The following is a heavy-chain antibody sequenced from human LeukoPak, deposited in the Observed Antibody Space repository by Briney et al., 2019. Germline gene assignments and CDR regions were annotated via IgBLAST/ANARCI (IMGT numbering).Heavy chain of an antibody. CDR2: IYHSGST. CDR1: GYSISSGYY. D-gene: IGHD3-3*01. V-gene: IGHV4-38-2*01. CDR3: ARQGITIFGVVIINYYYMDV. J-gene: IGHJ6*03. Sequence: SETLSLTCAVSGYSISSGYYWGWIRQPPGKGLEWIGIIYHSGSTYYNPSLKSRVTISVDTSKNQFSLKLSSVTAADTAVYYCARQGITIFGVVIINYYYMDVWGKGTTVTVSS.